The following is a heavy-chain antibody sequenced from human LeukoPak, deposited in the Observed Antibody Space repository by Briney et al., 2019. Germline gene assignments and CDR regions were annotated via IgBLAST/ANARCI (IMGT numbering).Heavy chain of an antibody. Sequence: SETLSLTCTVSGGSIRSSYYYWGWIRQPPGKGLEWIGSIYDSGSTYYNPSLKSRVTISVDTSKNQFSLKLSSVTAADTAVYYCARAQQLVHFDLWGRGTLVTVSS. J-gene: IGHJ2*01. D-gene: IGHD6-13*01. V-gene: IGHV4-39*07. CDR1: GGSIRSSYYY. CDR3: ARAQQLVHFDL. CDR2: IYDSGST.